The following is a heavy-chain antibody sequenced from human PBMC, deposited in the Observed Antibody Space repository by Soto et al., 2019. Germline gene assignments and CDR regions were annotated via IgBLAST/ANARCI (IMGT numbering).Heavy chain of an antibody. D-gene: IGHD6-19*01. CDR1: GYTFTSYG. CDR2: ISAYNGNT. J-gene: IGHJ4*02. V-gene: IGHV1-18*01. Sequence: ASVKVSCKASGYTFTSYGISWVRQAPGQGLEWMGWISAYNGNTKYAQKLQGRVTMTTDTSTSTAYMELRSLRVEDTAVYYCLRGAEYSSGWYVDYWGQGTQVTVSS. CDR3: LRGAEYSSGWYVDY.